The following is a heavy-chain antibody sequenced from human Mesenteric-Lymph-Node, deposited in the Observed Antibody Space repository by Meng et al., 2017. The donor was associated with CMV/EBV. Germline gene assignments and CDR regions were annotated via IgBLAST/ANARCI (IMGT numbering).Heavy chain of an antibody. CDR1: FSHYA. Sequence: FSHYALRWVRQAPGKGLEWVSTISGSISGSGTSTYYADSVGGRFTISRDNSKNTLYLQMNSLRAEDTAVYYCASRAHTGTTRPGGFDYWGQGTLVTVSS. V-gene: IGHV3-23*01. J-gene: IGHJ4*02. CDR2: ISGSISGSGTST. CDR3: ASRAHTGTTRPGGFDY. D-gene: IGHD1-1*01.